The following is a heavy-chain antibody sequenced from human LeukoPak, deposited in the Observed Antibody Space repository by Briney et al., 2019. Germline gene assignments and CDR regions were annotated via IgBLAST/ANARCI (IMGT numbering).Heavy chain of an antibody. CDR3: AREPGYDFWSGYYPDY. CDR1: GGSISSGSYY. Sequence: SQTLSLTCTVSGGSISSGSYYWSWIRQPAGKGLEWIGPIYTSGSTNYNPSLKSRVTISVDTSKNQFSLKLSSVTAADTAVYYCAREPGYDFWSGYYPDYWGQGTLVTVSS. J-gene: IGHJ4*02. D-gene: IGHD3-3*01. V-gene: IGHV4-61*02. CDR2: IYTSGST.